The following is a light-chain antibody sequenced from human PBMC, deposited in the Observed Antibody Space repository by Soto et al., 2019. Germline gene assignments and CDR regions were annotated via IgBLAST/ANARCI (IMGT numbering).Light chain of an antibody. CDR3: CSYGGTYTLYV. V-gene: IGLV2-11*01. CDR2: DVS. CDR1: SRDVGGDNY. J-gene: IGLJ1*01. Sequence: QSALTQPASVSGSPGESITISCTGTSRDVGGDNYVSWYQQYPGKAPKVMIYDVSKRPSGVPDRFSGSRSGNTASLTISGLQTEDEADYYCCSYGGTYTLYVFGTGTKVTVL.